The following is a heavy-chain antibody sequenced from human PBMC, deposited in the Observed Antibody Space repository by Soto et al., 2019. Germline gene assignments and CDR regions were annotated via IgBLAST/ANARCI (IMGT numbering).Heavy chain of an antibody. Sequence: EVQLVESGGGLVKPGGSLRLSCAASGFTFSNAWMSWVRQAPGKGLEWVGRIKSKTDGGTTDYAAPVKGRFTISRDDSKNTLYLQMNSLKTEDTAVYYCTTRVLLWVGGFDYWGQGTLVTVSS. V-gene: IGHV3-15*01. D-gene: IGHD3-10*01. CDR1: GFTFSNAW. J-gene: IGHJ4*02. CDR3: TTRVLLWVGGFDY. CDR2: IKSKTDGGTT.